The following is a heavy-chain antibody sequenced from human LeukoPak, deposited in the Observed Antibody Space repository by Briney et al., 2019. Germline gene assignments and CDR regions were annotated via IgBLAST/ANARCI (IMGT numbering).Heavy chain of an antibody. CDR1: GFTVSSYY. V-gene: IGHV3-66*01. Sequence: PGGSLRLSCAASGFTVSSYYMNWVRQAPGKGLEWVSVIYSGGSTYYADSVKGSFTISSDNSKNTLYIQVASLRAEDTAVYYCARGKIVNPYRVFDYWGQGTLVTVSS. CDR2: IYSGGST. D-gene: IGHD1-26*01. J-gene: IGHJ4*02. CDR3: ARGKIVNPYRVFDY.